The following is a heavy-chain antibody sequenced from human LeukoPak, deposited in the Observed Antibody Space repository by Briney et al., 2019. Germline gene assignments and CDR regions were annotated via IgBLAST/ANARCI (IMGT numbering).Heavy chain of an antibody. CDR3: ARNSPHYYDSSGYD. Sequence: PSETLSLTCTVSGDSISSGGYYWSWIRQPPGKGLEWIGYIFHSGSTYYNPSLKSRVTISVDRSKNQFSLKLNSVTAADTAVYYCARNSPHYYDSSGYDWGQGTLVTVST. D-gene: IGHD3-22*01. CDR1: GDSISSGGYY. V-gene: IGHV4-30-2*01. J-gene: IGHJ4*02. CDR2: IFHSGST.